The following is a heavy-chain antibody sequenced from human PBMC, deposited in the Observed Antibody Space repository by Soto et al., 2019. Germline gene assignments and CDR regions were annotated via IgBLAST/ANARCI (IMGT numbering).Heavy chain of an antibody. J-gene: IGHJ4*02. Sequence: PGGSLRLSCAASGFTFSSYAMSWVRQAPGKGLEWVSAISGSGGSTYYADSVKGRFTISRDNSKNTPYLQMNSLRAEDTAVYYCAKDRSSGWHFDYWGQGTLVTVSS. CDR1: GFTFSSYA. CDR3: AKDRSSGWHFDY. D-gene: IGHD6-19*01. CDR2: ISGSGGST. V-gene: IGHV3-23*01.